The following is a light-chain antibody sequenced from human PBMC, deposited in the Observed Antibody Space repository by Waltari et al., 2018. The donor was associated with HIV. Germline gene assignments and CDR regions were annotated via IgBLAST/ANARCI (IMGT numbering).Light chain of an antibody. J-gene: IGLJ1*01. Sequence: ILTQPHSVSESPAKTVTISCTRSCGNISNSYVQKYQQRPVSYPTPVFEESNQRPGRSPTTVIHANQQRPSGVPGRFSGSVDSSSNSASLPISGLKTEDEADYYCQSHDNQVVYVFGGGTYVTVL. V-gene: IGLV6-57*01. CDR2: ANQ. CDR1: CGNISNSY. CDR3: QSHDNQVVYV.